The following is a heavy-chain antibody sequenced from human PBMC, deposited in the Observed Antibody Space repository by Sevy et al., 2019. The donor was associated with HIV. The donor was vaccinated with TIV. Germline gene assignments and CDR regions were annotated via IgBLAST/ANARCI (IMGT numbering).Heavy chain of an antibody. CDR2: MNPNNGNT. V-gene: IGHV1-8*01. J-gene: IGHJ6*02. CDR1: GYSFTNFD. D-gene: IGHD3-3*01. CDR3: ARARLDYEFWSGSYFSRAPWGYKYYAMDV. Sequence: ASVKVSCKAAGYSFTNFDINWVRQATGQRLEWMGWMNPNNGNTHYAQRFQGRVTMTRSSSANTAYMELSSLTSEDRAIYYCARARLDYEFWSGSYFSRAPWGYKYYAMDVWGQGTTVTVSS.